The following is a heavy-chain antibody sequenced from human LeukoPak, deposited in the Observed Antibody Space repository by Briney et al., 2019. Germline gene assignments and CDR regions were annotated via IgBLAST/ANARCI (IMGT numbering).Heavy chain of an antibody. Sequence: SETLSLTCTVSGGSISSGGYYWSWIRQHPGKGLEWIGYIYYSGSTYYNPSLKSRVTIPVDTSKNQFSLKLSSVTAADTAVYYCARDRNCSGGSCYYMDVWGKGTTVTVSS. V-gene: IGHV4-31*03. D-gene: IGHD2-15*01. J-gene: IGHJ6*03. CDR3: ARDRNCSGGSCYYMDV. CDR1: GGSISSGGYY. CDR2: IYYSGST.